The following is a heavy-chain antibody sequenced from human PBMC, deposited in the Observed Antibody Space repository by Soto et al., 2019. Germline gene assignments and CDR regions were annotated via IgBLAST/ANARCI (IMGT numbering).Heavy chain of an antibody. CDR2: IYWNDDK. Sequence: QITLKESGPTLVKPTQTLTLTFTFSGFSLSTSGVGVGWIRQPPGKALEWLALIYWNDDKRYSPSLKSRLTITKDTSKNQVVLTMTNMDPVDTATYYCAHRRAITFGRVRLNWFDPWGQGTLVTVSS. J-gene: IGHJ5*02. V-gene: IGHV2-5*01. D-gene: IGHD3-16*01. CDR3: AHRRAITFGRVRLNWFDP. CDR1: GFSLSTSGVG.